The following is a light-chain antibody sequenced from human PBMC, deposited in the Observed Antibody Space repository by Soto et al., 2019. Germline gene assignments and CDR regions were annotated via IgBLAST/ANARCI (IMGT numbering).Light chain of an antibody. Sequence: QSALTQPAFVSGSPGQSITISCTGTSSDVGGYNYVSWYQHPPGKAPKLMISEVSNRPSGVSNRFSGSKSGNTASLTISGLQAEDEADYYCSSYTNTSTRVFGTGTKVTVL. CDR2: EVS. V-gene: IGLV2-14*01. CDR3: SSYTNTSTRV. J-gene: IGLJ1*01. CDR1: SSDVGGYNY.